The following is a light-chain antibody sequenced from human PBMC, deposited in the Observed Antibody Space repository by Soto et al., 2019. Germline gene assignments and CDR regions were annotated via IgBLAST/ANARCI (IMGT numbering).Light chain of an antibody. V-gene: IGKV3-20*01. CDR2: GAS. CDR3: QQYGSSPPYT. J-gene: IGKJ2*01. Sequence: EIVLTQSPGTLSLSPGERATLSCRASRSVSSTYLAWYQQKTGQAPRLLIYGASSRATGIPDRFSGSGSGTDFTLTISRLEPEDFAVYYCQQYGSSPPYTFGQGTKLEIK. CDR1: RSVSSTY.